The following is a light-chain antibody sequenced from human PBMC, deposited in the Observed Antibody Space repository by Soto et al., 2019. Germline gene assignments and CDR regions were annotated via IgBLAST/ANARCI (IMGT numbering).Light chain of an antibody. CDR2: GAA. CDR1: QYMNTR. V-gene: IGKV3-15*01. CDR3: KQNNKWPPVI. Sequence: EVGLTQSAATLSSCPGDRVTLSCRVCQYMNTRLAWYQHRPGQAPGRLVYGAAIRATGSAARFSGSGSGREFTRTVISLQSADVAFYFCKQNNKWPPVIFGPGTKVDI. J-gene: IGKJ3*01.